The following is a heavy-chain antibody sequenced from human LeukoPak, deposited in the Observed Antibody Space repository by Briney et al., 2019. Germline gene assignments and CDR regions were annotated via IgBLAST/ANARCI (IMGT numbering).Heavy chain of an antibody. D-gene: IGHD4-17*01. Sequence: SSETLSLTCNVSGGSISSYYWSWIRQPPGRGLEWIAYIYYSGSTNSNPSLKSRVTISVDTSKNQFSLKLSSVTAADTAVYYCAREYGEFFDYWGQGILVIVSS. CDR1: GGSISSYY. J-gene: IGHJ4*02. CDR3: AREYGEFFDY. CDR2: IYYSGST. V-gene: IGHV4-59*01.